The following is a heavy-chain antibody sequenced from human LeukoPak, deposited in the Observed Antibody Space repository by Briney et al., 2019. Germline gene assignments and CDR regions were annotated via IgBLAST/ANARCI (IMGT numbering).Heavy chain of an antibody. CDR3: ARLSSGWTWYFDY. D-gene: IGHD6-19*01. Sequence: GGSLRLSCAASGFAFSRYWMSWVRQAPGKGLEWVANIKQDGSEKQYVDSVKGRLTISRDNAKDSLNLHMNSLRDEDTAVYYCARLSSGWTWYFDYWGQGTLVTVSS. CDR2: IKQDGSEK. J-gene: IGHJ4*02. V-gene: IGHV3-7*01. CDR1: GFAFSRYW.